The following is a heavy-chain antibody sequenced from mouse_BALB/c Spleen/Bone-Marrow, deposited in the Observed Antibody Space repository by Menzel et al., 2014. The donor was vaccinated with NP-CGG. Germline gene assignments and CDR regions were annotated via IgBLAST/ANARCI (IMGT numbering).Heavy chain of an antibody. V-gene: IGHV2-9*02. D-gene: IGHD3-2*02. J-gene: IGHJ4*01. CDR1: GFSLTNYG. Sequence: VQLVESGPGLVAPSQSLSITCTVSGFSLTNYGVHWVRRPPGKGLEWLGVIWAGGSTNYNSALMPRLSISKDNSKSQVFLKMNSLQTDDTAMYYCARVTSSAVGAMDYWGQGTSVTVSS. CDR2: IWAGGST. CDR3: ARVTSSAVGAMDY.